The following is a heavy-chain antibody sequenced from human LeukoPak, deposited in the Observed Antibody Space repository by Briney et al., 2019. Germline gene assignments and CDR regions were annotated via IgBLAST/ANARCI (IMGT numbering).Heavy chain of an antibody. CDR1: GGSFSGHY. CDR2: INHSGST. Sequence: SETLSLTCAVYGGSFSGHYWSWIRQPPGKGLEWIGEINHSGSTNYNPSLKSRVTISVDTSKNQFSLKLSSVTAADTAVYYCARGFPRVVVPAAAPYYYYYGMDVWGQGTTVTVSS. J-gene: IGHJ6*02. V-gene: IGHV4-34*01. CDR3: ARGFPRVVVPAAAPYYYYYGMDV. D-gene: IGHD2-2*01.